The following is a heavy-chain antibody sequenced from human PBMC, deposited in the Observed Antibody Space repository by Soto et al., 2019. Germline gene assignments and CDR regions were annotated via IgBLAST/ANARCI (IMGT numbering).Heavy chain of an antibody. CDR2: IIPVLGIA. V-gene: IGHV1-69*02. CDR1: GGTFSSYT. D-gene: IGHD3-9*01. Sequence: ASVKVSCKASGGTFSSYTISWVRQAPGQGLEWMGRIIPVLGIANYAQKFQGRVTITADKSTGTAYMELSSLRSEDTAVYYCASQILTAPLDYWGQGTLVTVPS. J-gene: IGHJ4*02. CDR3: ASQILTAPLDY.